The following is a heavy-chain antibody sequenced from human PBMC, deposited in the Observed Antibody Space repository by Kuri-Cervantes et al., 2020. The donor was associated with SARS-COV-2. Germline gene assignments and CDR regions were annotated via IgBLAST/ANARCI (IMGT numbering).Heavy chain of an antibody. CDR2: INHSGST. J-gene: IGHJ6*02. D-gene: IGHD2-2*01. CDR3: ARDVNIVVVPAYYYGMDV. CDR1: GGSFSGYY. Sequence: GSLRLSCAVYGGSFSGYYWSWIRQPPGKGLEWIGEINHSGSTNYNPSLKSRVTISVDTSKNQFSLKLSSVTAADTAVYYCARDVNIVVVPAYYYGMDVWGQGTTVTVSS. V-gene: IGHV4-34*01.